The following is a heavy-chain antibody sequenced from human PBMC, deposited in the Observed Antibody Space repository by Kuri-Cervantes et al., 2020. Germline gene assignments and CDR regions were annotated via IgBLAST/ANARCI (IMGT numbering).Heavy chain of an antibody. CDR3: ARAPRGYSSSWFDC. CDR1: GGTFRSYA. J-gene: IGHJ4*02. V-gene: IGHV1-69*13. D-gene: IGHD6-13*01. CDR2: IIPIFGTA. Sequence: SVKVSCKASGGTFRSYAISWVRQAPGQGLEWMGGIIPIFGTANYAQKFQGRVTITADESTSTAYMELSSLRSEDTAVYYCARAPRGYSSSWFDCWGQGTLVTVSS.